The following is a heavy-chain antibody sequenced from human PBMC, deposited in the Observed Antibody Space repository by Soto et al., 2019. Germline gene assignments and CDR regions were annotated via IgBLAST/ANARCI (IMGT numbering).Heavy chain of an antibody. CDR1: CVSISSGNW. D-gene: IGHD3-10*01. J-gene: IGHJ4*02. CDR3: ARLVYDTRLNYMYFDF. CDR2: IFHDGTA. V-gene: IGHV4-4*02. Sequence: PSETLSLTCAVSCVSISSGNWWTWVRQTPQRGLEYIGEIFHDGTANYYPSFERRVAISVETSKNQFSPKLTSVTAADTAIYFCARLVYDTRLNYMYFDFWGQGALVNVSS.